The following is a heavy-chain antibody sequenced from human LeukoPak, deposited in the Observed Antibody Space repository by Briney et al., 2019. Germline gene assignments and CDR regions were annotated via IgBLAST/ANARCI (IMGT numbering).Heavy chain of an antibody. Sequence: GGSLRLSCAASGVTFSSYATSWVRQAPGKGLEWVRAISGSGGSTYYADSVKGRFSISRDNSKNTLYLQMNSLRAEDTAVYYCAKERGWYCSSTSCYYFDYWGQGTPVTVSS. V-gene: IGHV3-23*01. CDR2: ISGSGGST. CDR3: AKERGWYCSSTSCYYFDY. D-gene: IGHD2-2*01. J-gene: IGHJ4*02. CDR1: GVTFSSYA.